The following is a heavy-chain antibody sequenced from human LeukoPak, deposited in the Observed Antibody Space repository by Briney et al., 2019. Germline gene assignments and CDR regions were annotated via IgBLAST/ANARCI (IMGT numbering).Heavy chain of an antibody. CDR2: ISGSGNST. D-gene: IGHD6-19*01. V-gene: IGHV3-23*01. Sequence: PGGSLRLSCVASGITFSSYAMSWVRQAPGKGLGWVSVISGSGNSTYYADSVKGRFTVSRDNSRNTLYLQMNSLGAEDTAVYYCAKGAGSSGWYPNDYWGQGTLVTVSS. CDR1: GITFSSYA. J-gene: IGHJ4*02. CDR3: AKGAGSSGWYPNDY.